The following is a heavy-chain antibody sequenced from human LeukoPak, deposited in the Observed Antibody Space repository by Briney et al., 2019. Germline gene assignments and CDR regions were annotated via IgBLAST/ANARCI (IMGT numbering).Heavy chain of an antibody. J-gene: IGHJ6*03. CDR2: INEDGSEK. Sequence: GGSLRLSCAASGFTFSRYWMNWVRQAPGKGLEWVANINEDGSEKYYVDSVKGRFTISRGNAKNSLYLQMNSLRAEDTAVYYCARERVETAMDWGDYYYMDVWGKGTTVTVSS. CDR1: GFTFSRYW. V-gene: IGHV3-7*01. D-gene: IGHD5-18*01. CDR3: ARERVETAMDWGDYYYMDV.